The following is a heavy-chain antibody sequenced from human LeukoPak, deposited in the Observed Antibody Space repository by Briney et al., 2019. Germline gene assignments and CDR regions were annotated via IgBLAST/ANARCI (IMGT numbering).Heavy chain of an antibody. Sequence: PSETLSLTCTVSGDSITSYFWSWIRQPPGKGLEWIGYVFYIGSTNYNPSLKSRVTLSVDTSKNQFSLKLSSVTAADTAVYYCASTVSYYYYYMDVWGKGTTVTVSS. J-gene: IGHJ6*03. CDR2: VFYIGST. CDR1: GDSITSYF. D-gene: IGHD3-22*01. V-gene: IGHV4-59*01. CDR3: ASTVSYYYYYMDV.